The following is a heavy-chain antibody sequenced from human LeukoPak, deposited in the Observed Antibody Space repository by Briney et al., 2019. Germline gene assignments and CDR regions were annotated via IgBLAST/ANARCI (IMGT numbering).Heavy chain of an antibody. Sequence: GGSLRLSCAASGFTFSDYYMHWIRQAPGKGLEWVGRIKSKTDGGTTDYAAPVKGRFTISRDDSKNTLYLQMNSLKTEDTAVYYCTTRGTTVTTNYFDYWGQGTLVTVSS. CDR3: TTRGTTVTTNYFDY. CDR1: GFTFSDYY. D-gene: IGHD4-17*01. V-gene: IGHV3-15*01. CDR2: IKSKTDGGTT. J-gene: IGHJ4*02.